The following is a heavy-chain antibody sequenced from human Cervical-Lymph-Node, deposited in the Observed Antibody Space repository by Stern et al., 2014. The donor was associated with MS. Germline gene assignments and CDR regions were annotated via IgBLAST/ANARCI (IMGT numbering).Heavy chain of an antibody. CDR3: AHSPRAMIVVG. D-gene: IGHD3-22*01. V-gene: IGHV2-5*02. Sequence: QVTLRESGPTLVKPTQTLTLTCTFSGVSLSTSGVGVGWIRQRPGHALEWVALLFLDDNKSYSQSLERRTINTNDTSKNQVVLTLTNMDPVDTATYYCAHSPRAMIVVGWGQGTLVTVSS. CDR2: LFLDDNK. J-gene: IGHJ4*02. CDR1: GVSLSTSGVG.